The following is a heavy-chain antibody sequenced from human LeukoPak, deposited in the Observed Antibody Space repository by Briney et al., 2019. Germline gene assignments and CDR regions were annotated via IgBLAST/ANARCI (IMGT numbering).Heavy chain of an antibody. CDR1: GGTFTSYG. Sequence: SVKVSCKASGGTFTSYGISWVRQAPGQGLEWMGGIIPIFGTANYAQKFQGRVTITADESTSTAYMELSSLRSEDTAVYYCARAPGDFRSGSTYYYYMDVWGKGTTVTVSS. D-gene: IGHD3-3*01. CDR2: IIPIFGTA. V-gene: IGHV1-69*01. CDR3: ARAPGDFRSGSTYYYYMDV. J-gene: IGHJ6*03.